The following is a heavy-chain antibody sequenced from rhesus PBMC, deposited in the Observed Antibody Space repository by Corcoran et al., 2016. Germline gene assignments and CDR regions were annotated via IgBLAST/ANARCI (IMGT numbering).Heavy chain of an antibody. Sequence: QVQLQESGPGLVKPSETLSLTCAVSGYSISSGYYWGWIRLPPGKGLEYIGYIYGSSGSTNYKPSLKSRVTISKDTSKNQFSLNLRSVTAADTAVYFCARHERLTGLDYWGQGVLVTVSS. D-gene: IGHD7-45*01. J-gene: IGHJ4*01. CDR2: IYGSSGST. V-gene: IGHV4-99*01. CDR1: GYSISSGYY. CDR3: ARHERLTGLDY.